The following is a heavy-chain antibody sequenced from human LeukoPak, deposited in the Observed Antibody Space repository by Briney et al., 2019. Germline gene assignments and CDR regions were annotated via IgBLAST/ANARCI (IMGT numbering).Heavy chain of an antibody. CDR1: GGSISSGSYY. V-gene: IGHV4-61*02. D-gene: IGHD6-19*01. Sequence: SETLSLTCTVSGGSISSGSYYWSWIRQPAGKGLEWIGRIYTSGSTNYNPSLKSRVTMSVDTSKNQFSLKLSSVTAADTAVYYCARDQYSSGWYFHFGGQGTLVTVSS. CDR2: IYTSGST. J-gene: IGHJ4*02. CDR3: ARDQYSSGWYFHF.